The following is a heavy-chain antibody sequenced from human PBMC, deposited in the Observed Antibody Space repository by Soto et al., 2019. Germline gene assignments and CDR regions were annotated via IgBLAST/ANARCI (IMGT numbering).Heavy chain of an antibody. CDR1: GFTFSSYA. V-gene: IGHV3-30-3*01. Sequence: QVQLVESGGGVVQPGRSLRLSCAASGFTFSSYAMHWVRQAPGKGLEWVAVISYDGSNKYYADSVKGRFTISRDNSKNTLYLQMNSLRAEDTAVYYCASNLGDDAFDIWGHGTMVTVSS. CDR2: ISYDGSNK. CDR3: ASNLGDDAFDI. J-gene: IGHJ3*02. D-gene: IGHD3-16*01.